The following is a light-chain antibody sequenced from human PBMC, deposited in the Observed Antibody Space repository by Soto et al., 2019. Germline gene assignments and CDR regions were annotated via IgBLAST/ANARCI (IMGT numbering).Light chain of an antibody. CDR2: GAS. Sequence: DIQLTQSPSSLSASVGDRVSITCRASQSIGEYLNWNQQKPGKAPKILIYGASTVHAGAASGFSGSGSGTDFTLTIRSLQREDFATYYCQQSYSVPRTFGQGTRR. V-gene: IGKV1-39*01. CDR3: QQSYSVPRT. CDR1: QSIGEY. J-gene: IGKJ2*02.